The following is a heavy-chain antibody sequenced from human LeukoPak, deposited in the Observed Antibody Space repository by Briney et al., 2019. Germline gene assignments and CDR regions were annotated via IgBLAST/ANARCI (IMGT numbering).Heavy chain of an antibody. J-gene: IGHJ5*02. CDR2: INYSGST. V-gene: IGHV4-59*08. CDR3: ARHRPGERRFDP. Sequence: SETLSLTCAVSGGSIRDDYWSWIRQPPGKGLGWIAYINYSGSTNSNPSLESRVTISVDTSKNLFSLKFTSVTAADTAVYYCARHRPGERRFDPWGRGTLVTVSS. CDR1: GGSIRDDY. D-gene: IGHD3-16*01.